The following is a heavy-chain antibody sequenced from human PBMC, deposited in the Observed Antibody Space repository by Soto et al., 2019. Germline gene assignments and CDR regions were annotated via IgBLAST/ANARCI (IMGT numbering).Heavy chain of an antibody. J-gene: IGHJ6*02. CDR1: GYTFTSYA. D-gene: IGHD3-3*01. CDR2: INAGNGNT. Sequence: GPSVKVSCKASGYTFTSYAMHWVRQAPGQRLEWMGWINAGNGNTKYSQKFQGRVTITRDTSASTAYMELSSLRSEDTAVYYCARVGTITIFGVVINLYYYYGMDVWGQGTTVTVSS. V-gene: IGHV1-3*01. CDR3: ARVGTITIFGVVINLYYYYGMDV.